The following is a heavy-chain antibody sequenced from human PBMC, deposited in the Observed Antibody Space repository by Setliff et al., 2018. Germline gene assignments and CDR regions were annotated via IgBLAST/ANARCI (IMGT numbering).Heavy chain of an antibody. D-gene: IGHD3-3*01. J-gene: IGHJ4*03. V-gene: IGHV3-23*01. Sequence: LRLSCAASGFSFSSYAMSWVRQAPGKGLEWVSSIIGSGISTYYADSVQGRFTISRDNHKNTLHLQMNSLRVEDTAIYYCAKSPHDFWSGRVFFDYWGQGTMVTVSS. CDR1: GFSFSSYA. CDR3: AKSPHDFWSGRVFFDY. CDR2: IIGSGIST.